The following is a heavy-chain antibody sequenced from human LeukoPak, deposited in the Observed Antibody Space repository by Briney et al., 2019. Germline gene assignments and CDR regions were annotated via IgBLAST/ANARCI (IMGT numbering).Heavy chain of an antibody. J-gene: IGHJ4*02. Sequence: PGGSLRPSCAASGFTFSSYAMSWVRQAPGEGLEWVSAISGSGGSTYYADSVKGRFTISRDNSKNTLYLQMNSLRAEDTAVYYCAKVAAYYYDSSGFDYWGQGTLVTVSS. V-gene: IGHV3-23*01. CDR1: GFTFSSYA. D-gene: IGHD3-22*01. CDR3: AKVAAYYYDSSGFDY. CDR2: ISGSGGST.